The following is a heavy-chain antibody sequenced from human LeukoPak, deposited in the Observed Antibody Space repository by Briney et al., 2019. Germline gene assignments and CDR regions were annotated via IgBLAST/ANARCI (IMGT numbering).Heavy chain of an antibody. Sequence: PGGSLRLSCAASGFTFSSYAMSWVRQAPGKGLEWVSSISGSGGSTYYADSVKGRFTISRDNSKNTLYLQMNSLRAEDTAVYYCAKPYDYGDYAFDYWGQGTLVTVSS. V-gene: IGHV3-23*01. J-gene: IGHJ4*02. D-gene: IGHD4-17*01. CDR1: GFTFSSYA. CDR3: AKPYDYGDYAFDY. CDR2: ISGSGGST.